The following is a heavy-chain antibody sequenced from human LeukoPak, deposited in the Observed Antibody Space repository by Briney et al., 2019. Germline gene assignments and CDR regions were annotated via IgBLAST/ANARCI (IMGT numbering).Heavy chain of an antibody. CDR1: GGSLSPHY. Sequence: SETLSLTCAVSGGSLSPHYWSWTRRPLGKGLEWIGEINNRGTTNYSPSLRGRATISVDTSKNQFSLRLTSVTAADTAMYYCARVPLWWLTPFDFWGQGTLATVS. CDR3: ARVPLWWLTPFDF. J-gene: IGHJ4*02. D-gene: IGHD5-12*01. CDR2: INNRGTT. V-gene: IGHV4-34*01.